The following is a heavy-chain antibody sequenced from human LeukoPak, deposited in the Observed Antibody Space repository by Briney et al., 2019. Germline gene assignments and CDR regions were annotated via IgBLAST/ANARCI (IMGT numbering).Heavy chain of an antibody. Sequence: ASVKVSCKASGYTFTNYDINWVRQATGQGLEWMGWMNPNSGNTGYAQKLQGRVTLTRNNSINTAYMELSSLRSEDTAVYYCARGPYDSSGYRFDSWGQGTLVTVSS. V-gene: IGHV1-8*01. CDR2: MNPNSGNT. CDR3: ARGPYDSSGYRFDS. D-gene: IGHD3-22*01. J-gene: IGHJ4*02. CDR1: GYTFTNYD.